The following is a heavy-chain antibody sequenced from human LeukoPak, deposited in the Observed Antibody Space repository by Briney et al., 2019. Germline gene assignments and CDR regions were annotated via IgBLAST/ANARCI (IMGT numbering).Heavy chain of an antibody. CDR1: GGSIGSSSYY. V-gene: IGHV4-39*01. Sequence: SETLSLTCTASGGSIGSSSYYWGWIRQPPGKGLEWIGSIYYSGSTYYNPSLKSRVTISVDTSKNQFSLKLSSVTAADTAVYYCAKTDYDFWSGYYNYFDYWGQGTLVTVSS. J-gene: IGHJ4*02. CDR3: AKTDYDFWSGYYNYFDY. D-gene: IGHD3-3*01. CDR2: IYYSGST.